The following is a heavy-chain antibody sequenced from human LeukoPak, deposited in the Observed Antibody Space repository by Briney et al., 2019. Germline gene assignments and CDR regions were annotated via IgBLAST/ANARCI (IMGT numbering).Heavy chain of an antibody. V-gene: IGHV1-46*01. CDR2: IYPRDGST. J-gene: IGHJ4*02. CDR3: ARDQEGFDY. CDR1: GYTFTSNY. Sequence: ASVNVSCKASGYTFTSNYIHWVRQAPGQGLEWMGMIYPRDGSTSYAQKFQGRVTATRGTSTSTVHMELSGLRSEDTAVYYCARDQEGFDYWGQGTLVTVSS.